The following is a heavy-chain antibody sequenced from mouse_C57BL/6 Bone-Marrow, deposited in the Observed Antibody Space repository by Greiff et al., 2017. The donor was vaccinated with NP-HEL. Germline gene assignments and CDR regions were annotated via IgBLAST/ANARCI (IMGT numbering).Heavy chain of an antibody. CDR2: IYPRSGNT. V-gene: IGHV1-81*01. Sequence: VKLVESGAELARPGASVKLSCKASGYTFTSYGISWVKQRTGQGLEWIGEIYPRSGNTYYNEKFKGKATLTADKSSRTAYMELRSLTSEDSAVYFCAREGAAVVARYWYFDVWGTGTTVTFSS. D-gene: IGHD1-1*01. CDR1: GYTFTSYG. J-gene: IGHJ1*03. CDR3: AREGAAVVARYWYFDV.